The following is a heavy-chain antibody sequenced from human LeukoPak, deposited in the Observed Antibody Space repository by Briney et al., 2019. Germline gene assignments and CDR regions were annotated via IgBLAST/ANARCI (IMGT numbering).Heavy chain of an antibody. J-gene: IGHJ4*02. Sequence: PGGSLRLTCAASGFTFSSYRMNWVRQAPGKGLEWVSSISSSSTYKYYADSVKGRFTISRDNAKNSPYLQMNSLRAEDTAVYYCAREDSSGWADYWGQGTLVTVSS. CDR2: ISSSSTYK. CDR1: GFTFSSYR. V-gene: IGHV3-21*01. D-gene: IGHD6-19*01. CDR3: AREDSSGWADY.